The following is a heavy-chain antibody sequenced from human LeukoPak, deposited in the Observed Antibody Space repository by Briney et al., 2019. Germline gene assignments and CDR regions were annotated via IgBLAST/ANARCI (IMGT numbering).Heavy chain of an antibody. CDR3: ARVPYYDSSGYNL. CDR2: IYRSGST. Sequence: SETLSLTCAVSGGSISSSNRWSWVRQPPGKGLEWIGEIYRSGSTNYNPSLKSRVTISVDKSKNQFSLKLSSVTAADTAVYYCARVPYYDSSGYNLWGQGTLVTVSS. D-gene: IGHD3-22*01. J-gene: IGHJ5*02. V-gene: IGHV4-4*02. CDR1: GGSISSSNR.